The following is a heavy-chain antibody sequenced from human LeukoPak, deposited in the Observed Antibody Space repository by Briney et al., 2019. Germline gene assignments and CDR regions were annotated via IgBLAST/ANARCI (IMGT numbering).Heavy chain of an antibody. J-gene: IGHJ4*02. CDR2: ISYDGSNK. V-gene: IGHV3-30-3*01. D-gene: IGHD6-19*01. CDR1: GFTFSSYA. CDR3: ARGLSNSSGWYSIPYYFDY. Sequence: GGSLRLSCAASGFTFSSYAMHWVRQAPGKGLEWVAVISYDGSNKYYADSVKGRFTISRDNSKNTLYLQMNSLRAEDTAVYYCARGLSNSSGWYSIPYYFDYWGQGTLVTVSS.